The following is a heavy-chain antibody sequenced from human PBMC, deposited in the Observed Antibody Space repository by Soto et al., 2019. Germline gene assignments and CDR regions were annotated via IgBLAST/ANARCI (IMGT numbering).Heavy chain of an antibody. V-gene: IGHV1-46*03. Sequence: ASVKVSCTASGYTFTSQNMHWVRQAPGQGLEWMGVINPSIGTTTYAQKFQGRVTMTSDTSTSSVYMEVSSLRSEDTAVYYCISTLGARFDYWGQGTLVTVSS. CDR3: ISTLGARFDY. D-gene: IGHD1-26*01. J-gene: IGHJ4*02. CDR2: INPSIGTT. CDR1: GYTFTSQN.